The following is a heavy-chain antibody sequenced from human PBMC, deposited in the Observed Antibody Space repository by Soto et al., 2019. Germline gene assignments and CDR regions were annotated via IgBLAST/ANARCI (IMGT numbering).Heavy chain of an antibody. CDR2: IYHSGST. V-gene: IGHV4-4*02. Sequence: PSETLSLTCAVSGGSISSSNWWSWVRQPPGKGLEWIGEIYHSGSTNYNPSLKSRVTISVDKSKNQFSLKLSSVTAADTAVYYCASSEDYSAGPYYFDYWGQGTLVTVSS. CDR1: GGSISSSNW. D-gene: IGHD4-4*01. J-gene: IGHJ4*02. CDR3: ASSEDYSAGPYYFDY.